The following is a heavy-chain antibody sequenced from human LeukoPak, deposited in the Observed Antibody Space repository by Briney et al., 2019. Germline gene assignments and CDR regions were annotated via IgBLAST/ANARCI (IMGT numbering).Heavy chain of an antibody. V-gene: IGHV4-59*08. J-gene: IGHJ5*02. Sequence: SETLSLTCAVYGGSFSGYYWSWIRQPPGEGLDWIASICYSGGTNYNPSLKSRVTISIDTSKNQFSLKMTSVTAADTAVYYCARRRAEGGNNGLYNWFDPWGQGTLVTVS. D-gene: IGHD5-24*01. CDR3: ARRRAEGGNNGLYNWFDP. CDR1: GGSFSGYY. CDR2: ICYSGGT.